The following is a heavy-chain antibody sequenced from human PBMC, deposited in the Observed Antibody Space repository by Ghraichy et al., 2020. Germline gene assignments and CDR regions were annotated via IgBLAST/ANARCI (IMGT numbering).Heavy chain of an antibody. V-gene: IGHV3-23*01. CDR3: AKCSRDYDFWSFDY. Sequence: GESLNISCAASGFTLSSYAMSWVRQAPGKGLEWVSTISGSGSGTYYAYSVKGRFIISRDNSKNMLYLQMNSLRAEDTAVYYCAKCSRDYDFWSFDYWGQGTLVTVSS. CDR1: GFTLSSYA. J-gene: IGHJ4*02. D-gene: IGHD3-3*01. CDR2: ISGSGSGT.